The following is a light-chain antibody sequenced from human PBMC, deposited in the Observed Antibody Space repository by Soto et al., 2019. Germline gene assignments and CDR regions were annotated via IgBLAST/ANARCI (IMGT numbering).Light chain of an antibody. CDR2: STX. J-gene: IGLJ2*01. V-gene: IGLV7-43*01. CDR1: TGAVTSGYY. CDR3: LLYYGGAQLGV. Sequence: QAVVTQEPSLTVSPGGTVTLTCASSTGAVTSGYYPNWFQQKPGQAPRALIYSTXNXXXXXXXRXXGSLLGGKAALTLSGVQPEDEAEYYCLLYYGGAQLGVFGGGTKVTVL.